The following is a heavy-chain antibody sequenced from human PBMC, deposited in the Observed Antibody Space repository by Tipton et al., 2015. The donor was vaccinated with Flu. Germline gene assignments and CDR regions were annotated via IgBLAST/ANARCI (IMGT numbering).Heavy chain of an antibody. CDR3: AKDNSSSSFIDY. Sequence: SLRLSCAASGFTFSSYDMHWVRQATGKGLEWVSAIGTAGDTYYPGSVKGRFTISRENAKNSLYLQMNSLRAGDTAVYYCAKDNSSSSFIDYWGQGTLVTVSS. J-gene: IGHJ4*02. CDR1: GFTFSSYD. V-gene: IGHV3-13*01. D-gene: IGHD6-6*01. CDR2: IGTAGDT.